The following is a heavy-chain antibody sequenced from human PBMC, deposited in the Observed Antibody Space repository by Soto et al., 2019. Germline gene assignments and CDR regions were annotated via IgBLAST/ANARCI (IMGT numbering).Heavy chain of an antibody. CDR1: GASVRSGGYY. CDR3: ARIEMASIK. CDR2: IYYTGST. J-gene: IGHJ4*02. Sequence: SETLSLTCSVSGASVRSGGYYWSWLRQSPGKGLEWIGHIYYTGSTFYSPSLKSRLTISLDTSKDQFSLDLRSVTAADTAMYYCARIEMASIKWGRGTLVTVSS. V-gene: IGHV4-31*03.